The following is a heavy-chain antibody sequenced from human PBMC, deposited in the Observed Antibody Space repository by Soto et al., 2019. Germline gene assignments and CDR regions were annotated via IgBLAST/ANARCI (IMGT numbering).Heavy chain of an antibody. D-gene: IGHD5-12*01. CDR2: ISYDGSNK. CDR3: VKGGYHYCDS. V-gene: IGHV3-30*18. Sequence: QVQLVESGGGVVQPGRSLRLSCAASRFTFSNYGMHWVRQTPGKGLEWVAVISYDGSNKYYADSVKGRFTISRDNSKNTLYLQMNSLRAEGTAAYYCVKGGYHYCDSWGQGTLVTVSS. CDR1: RFTFSNYG. J-gene: IGHJ4*02.